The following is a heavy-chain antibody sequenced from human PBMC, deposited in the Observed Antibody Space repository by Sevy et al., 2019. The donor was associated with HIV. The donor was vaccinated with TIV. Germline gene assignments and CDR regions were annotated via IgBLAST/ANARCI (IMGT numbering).Heavy chain of an antibody. J-gene: IGHJ4*02. CDR3: AGLRWDLVVVAGATPECYFDS. CDR1: GDSINTYY. Sequence: SETLSLTCTVSGDSINTYYWSWIRQPPGKGLEWIGYVSHSGSTNYNPSLKSRVSMSVDTSKNQFSLNVKSVTAADAAVSYYAGLRWDLVVVAGATPECYFDSWGQGTLVTVSS. CDR2: VSHSGST. D-gene: IGHD2-2*01. V-gene: IGHV4-59*12.